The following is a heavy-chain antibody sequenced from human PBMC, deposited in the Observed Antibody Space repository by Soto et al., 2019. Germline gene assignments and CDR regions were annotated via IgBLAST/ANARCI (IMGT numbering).Heavy chain of an antibody. CDR2: INHSGST. Sequence: SETLSLTCAVYGGSFSGYYWSWIRQPPGNGLEWIGEINHSGSTNYNPSLKSRVTISVDTSKNQFSLKLSSVTAADTAVYYCARFYCGGDCYLPYYYSYGMDVWGQGTTVTVSS. CDR3: ARFYCGGDCYLPYYYSYGMDV. V-gene: IGHV4-34*01. CDR1: GGSFSGYY. J-gene: IGHJ6*02. D-gene: IGHD2-21*02.